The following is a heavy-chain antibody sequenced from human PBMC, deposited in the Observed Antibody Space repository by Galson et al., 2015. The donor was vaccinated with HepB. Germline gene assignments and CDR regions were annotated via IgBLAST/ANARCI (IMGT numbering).Heavy chain of an antibody. V-gene: IGHV3-23*01. CDR1: GFTFTNYA. J-gene: IGHJ4*02. Sequence: SLRLSCAASGFTFTNYAMKWVRQAPGKGLEWVSSITGSGTGAFYADSVKGRFATSRDNSKNTLYLQMNSLRAEDTAVYYCAKPYTSGWYSPVDYWGQGTLVTVSS. CDR3: AKPYTSGWYSPVDY. D-gene: IGHD6-19*01. CDR2: ITGSGTGA.